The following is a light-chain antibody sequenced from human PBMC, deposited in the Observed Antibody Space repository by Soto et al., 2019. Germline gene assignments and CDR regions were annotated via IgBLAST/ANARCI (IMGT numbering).Light chain of an antibody. J-gene: IGKJ2*01. CDR1: QSVSSY. CDR3: QQRSSWPPYT. CDR2: DAS. Sequence: EIVLTQSPATLSLSAGERATLSCRASQSVSSYLAWYQQKPGQAPRLLIYDASNRATGIPARFSGSWAGAEFPLTIRSLQPEEFAGYYCQQRSSWPPYTFGQGTKLEIK. V-gene: IGKV3-11*01.